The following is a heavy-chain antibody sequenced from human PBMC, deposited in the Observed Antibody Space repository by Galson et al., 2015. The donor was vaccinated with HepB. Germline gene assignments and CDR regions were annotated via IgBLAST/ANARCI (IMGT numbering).Heavy chain of an antibody. CDR2: IWSDGTNK. Sequence: SLRLSCAASGFTFSNYGMQWVRQAPGKGLEWVALIWSDGTNKYYADSVKGRFTISRDNNKNTLYLQMDSLRGEDTAIYFCAKVAILGAIPHYFHYWGRGTLVSVSS. J-gene: IGHJ4*02. V-gene: IGHV3-33*06. CDR1: GFTFSNYG. CDR3: AKVAILGAIPHYFHY. D-gene: IGHD3-16*01.